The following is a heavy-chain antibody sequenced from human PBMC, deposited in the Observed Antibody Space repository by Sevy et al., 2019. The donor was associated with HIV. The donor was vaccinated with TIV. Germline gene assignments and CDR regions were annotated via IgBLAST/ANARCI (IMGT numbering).Heavy chain of an antibody. CDR1: GFTFRNYW. CDR2: INPDASGR. Sequence: GGSLRLSCTASGFTFRNYWMHWVRQAPGKGLVWVSHINPDASGRDYADSVKGRFTISRDNAKNTLYLQMNSLRVDDTAVYYCARDAGGNHPFRFDPWGQGTLVTVSS. V-gene: IGHV3-74*01. J-gene: IGHJ5*02. CDR3: ARDAGGNHPFRFDP. D-gene: IGHD2-15*01.